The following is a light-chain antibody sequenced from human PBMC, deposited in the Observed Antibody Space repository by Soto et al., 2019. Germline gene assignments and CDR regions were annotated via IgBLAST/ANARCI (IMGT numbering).Light chain of an antibody. J-gene: IGKJ4*01. V-gene: IGKV3-20*01. Sequence: EIVLTQSPGTLSLSPGERATLSCRASQSVKSNYLAWYQQKPGQPPTLLIHLTSTRATGIPDRFSGSGSGTDFTLTITRLEPDDFAVYYCQQYGYSLSFGGGTTVEIK. CDR2: LTS. CDR3: QQYGYSLS. CDR1: QSVKSNY.